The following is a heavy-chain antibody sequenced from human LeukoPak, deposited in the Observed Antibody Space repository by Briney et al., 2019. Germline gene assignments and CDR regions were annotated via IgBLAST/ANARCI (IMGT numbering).Heavy chain of an antibody. D-gene: IGHD6-19*01. Sequence: PGGSLRLSRAASGFTFSSYAMSWVRQAPGKGLEWVSAISGSGGSTYYADSVKGRFTISRDNSKNTLYLQMNSLRAEDTAVYYCAKPQGRTGYSSGWYYFDYWGQGTLVTVSS. CDR1: GFTFSSYA. V-gene: IGHV3-23*01. J-gene: IGHJ4*02. CDR2: ISGSGGST. CDR3: AKPQGRTGYSSGWYYFDY.